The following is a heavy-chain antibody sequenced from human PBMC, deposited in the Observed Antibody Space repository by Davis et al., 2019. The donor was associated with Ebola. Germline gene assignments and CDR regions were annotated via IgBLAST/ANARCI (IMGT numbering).Heavy chain of an antibody. V-gene: IGHV4-4*02. CDR2: INHSGST. CDR3: ARGPHHQGVDP. Sequence: SETLSLTCAVSGGSISSSNWWSWVRQPPGKGLEWIGEINHSGSTNYNPSLKSRVTISVDTSKNQFSLKLSSVTAADTAVYYCARGPHHQGVDPWGQGTLVTVSS. J-gene: IGHJ5*02. CDR1: GGSISSSNW. D-gene: IGHD1-26*01.